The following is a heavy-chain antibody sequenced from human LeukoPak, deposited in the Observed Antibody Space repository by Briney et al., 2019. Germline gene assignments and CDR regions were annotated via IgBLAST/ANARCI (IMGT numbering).Heavy chain of an antibody. J-gene: IGHJ4*02. D-gene: IGHD3-3*01. V-gene: IGHV3-7*03. Sequence: GGSLRLSCAASGFNFNNYWMSWLRQAPGKGLEWVANIKDDGSEEYYVDSVKGRFTISRDNTKNSLYLQINSLRVEDAAVFYCARDQYDTWSRRGNFDSWGQGTLVIVSS. CDR2: IKDDGSEE. CDR3: ARDQYDTWSRRGNFDS. CDR1: GFNFNNYW.